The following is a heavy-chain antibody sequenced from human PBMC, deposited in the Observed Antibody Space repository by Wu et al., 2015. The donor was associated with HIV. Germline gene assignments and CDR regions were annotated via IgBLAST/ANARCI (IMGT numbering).Heavy chain of an antibody. CDR1: GYTFTTYS. J-gene: IGHJ6*04. D-gene: IGHD3-16*01. CDR3: GREQYGAVSGLSMDV. V-gene: IGHV1-46*01. Sequence: QVHLVQSGAEMKKPGASVKISCKASGYTFTTYSIHWVRQAPGQGLEWVGTLNPSGGRRRNALKFRDRITMTRDMSTSTVYMELKRLTSEDTAVYYCGREQYGAVSGLSMDVWGKGTTVIVSS. CDR2: LNPSGGRR.